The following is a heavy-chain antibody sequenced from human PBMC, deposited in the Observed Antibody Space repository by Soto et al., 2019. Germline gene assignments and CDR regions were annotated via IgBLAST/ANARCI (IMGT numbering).Heavy chain of an antibody. CDR2: ITGSGGST. V-gene: IGHV3-23*01. CDR3: ANGGGGLLY. D-gene: IGHD3-16*01. CDR1: GFTFSSYA. J-gene: IGHJ6*02. Sequence: GGSLRLSCAASGFTFSSYAMTWVRQAPGKGLEWVSAITGSGGSTYYADSVKGRFTISRDNSKNTLYLQMNSLRAEDTAVYYCANGGGGLLYWGQGTTVTVSS.